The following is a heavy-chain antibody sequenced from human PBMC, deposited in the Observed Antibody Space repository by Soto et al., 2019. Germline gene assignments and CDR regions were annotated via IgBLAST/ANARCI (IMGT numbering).Heavy chain of an antibody. CDR3: ASPPGYISDWNHFDP. CDR1: GYTFIDYY. V-gene: IGHV1-2*02. J-gene: IGHJ5*02. CDR2: ISPKSGGT. Sequence: QVQLVQSGAEVKKPGASVKVSCEASGYTFIDYYMHWVRQAPGQGFEWMGRISPKSGGTNYAQKFQGRVTMAGDTSLKTAYMKLSILMSEDTAVYYCASPPGYISDWNHFDPWGQGTLVTVPS. D-gene: IGHD6-19*01.